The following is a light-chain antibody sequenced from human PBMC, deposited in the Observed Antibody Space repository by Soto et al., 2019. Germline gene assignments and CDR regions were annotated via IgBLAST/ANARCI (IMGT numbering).Light chain of an antibody. CDR1: QSISSY. CDR3: QQHDSYSWT. CDR2: GAA. J-gene: IGKJ1*01. V-gene: IGKV1-5*01. Sequence: DIQMTQSPSSLSASVGDRVTITCRAGQSISSYLSWYQQKPGKAPKLLIYGAASLETGVPAMFSGSRSGTEFTLTINSLQTDDFASYYCQQHDSYSWTFGQGTKVDIK.